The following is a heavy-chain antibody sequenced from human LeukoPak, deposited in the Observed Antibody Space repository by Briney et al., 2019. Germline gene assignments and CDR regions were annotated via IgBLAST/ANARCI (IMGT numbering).Heavy chain of an antibody. D-gene: IGHD1-14*01. Sequence: PGRSLRLSCAASGFTFSSHAMHWVRQAPGKGLEWVAVISYGGSNKYYADSVKGRFTISRDNSKNTLYLQMNSLRAEDTAVYYCARVRTVTLWGQGTMVTVSS. CDR1: GFTFSSHA. CDR3: ARVRTVTL. CDR2: ISYGGSNK. V-gene: IGHV3-30-3*01. J-gene: IGHJ3*01.